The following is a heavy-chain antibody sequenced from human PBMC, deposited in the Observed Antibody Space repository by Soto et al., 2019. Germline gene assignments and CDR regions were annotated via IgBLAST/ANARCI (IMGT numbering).Heavy chain of an antibody. CDR1: GDTFNSYG. J-gene: IGHJ3*01. CDR3: ARDLADVHLWDAFDV. Sequence: QVQLVQSGPELKKPGSSVKVSCKAPGDTFNSYGISWVRQAPGQGLEWMGGIVPMFGTTNLALKFEDRVTITADELTTTVYMEIRSLTSKDTAVYYCARDLADVHLWDAFDVWGHGTRVSVTS. V-gene: IGHV1-69*01. CDR2: IVPMFGTT. D-gene: IGHD6-13*01.